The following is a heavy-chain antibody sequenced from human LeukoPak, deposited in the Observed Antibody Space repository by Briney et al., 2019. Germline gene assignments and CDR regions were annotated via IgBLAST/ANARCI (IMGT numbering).Heavy chain of an antibody. CDR2: IYPGNSDT. D-gene: IGHD6-6*01. CDR1: GYSFMDYW. CDR3: ARSPPILSYSSSPYYYYMDV. Sequence: GESLKISCKGSGYSFMDYWIGWVCQMPGKGLEWMGIIYPGNSDTRYSPSFQGQVTISADKSISTAYLQWSSLKASDTAMYYCARSPPILSYSSSPYYYYMDVWGKGTTVTVSS. V-gene: IGHV5-51*01. J-gene: IGHJ6*03.